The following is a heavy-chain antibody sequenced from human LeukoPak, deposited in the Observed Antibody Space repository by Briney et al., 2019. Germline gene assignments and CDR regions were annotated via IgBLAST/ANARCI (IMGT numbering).Heavy chain of an antibody. CDR1: GFTFSRYW. D-gene: IGHD3-22*01. CDR3: ARFFYDSSGYPVVDY. Sequence: PGGSLRLSCAASGFTFSRYWMHWVRQAPGKGLMWVSRISPDGSTTLYADSVKGRFTISRDNAKNSLYLQMNSLRAEDTAAYYCARFFYDSSGYPVVDYWGQGTLVTVSS. J-gene: IGHJ4*02. CDR2: ISPDGSTT. V-gene: IGHV3-74*03.